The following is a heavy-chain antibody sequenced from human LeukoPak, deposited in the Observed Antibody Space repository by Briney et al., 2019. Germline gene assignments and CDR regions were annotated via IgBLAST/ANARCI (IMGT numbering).Heavy chain of an antibody. Sequence: GGSLRLSCAASGFTFSDYYMSWIRQAPGKRLEWVSYISSSGSTIYYADSVKGRFTISRDNAKNSLYLQMNSLRAEDTAVYYCARDREMATILSFFDYWGQGTLVTVSS. D-gene: IGHD5-24*01. CDR3: ARDREMATILSFFDY. CDR2: ISSSGSTI. CDR1: GFTFSDYY. V-gene: IGHV3-11*01. J-gene: IGHJ4*02.